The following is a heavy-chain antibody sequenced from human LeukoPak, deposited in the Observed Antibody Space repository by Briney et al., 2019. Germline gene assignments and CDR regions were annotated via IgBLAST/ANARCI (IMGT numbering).Heavy chain of an antibody. V-gene: IGHV3-23*01. Sequence: GGSLRLSCAVSGFTFSSYAMSCVRQAPGKGLERVSAIIGSGGMTYYADSVKGRFAISRDNSKNTLYLQMNSLRAEDTAVYYCAKASGTGLYYFDYWGQGTLVTVSS. CDR2: IIGSGGMT. J-gene: IGHJ4*02. CDR3: AKASGTGLYYFDY. D-gene: IGHD6-19*01. CDR1: GFTFSSYA.